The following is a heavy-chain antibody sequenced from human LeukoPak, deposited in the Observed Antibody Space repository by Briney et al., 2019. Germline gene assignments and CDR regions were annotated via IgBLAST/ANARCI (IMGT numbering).Heavy chain of an antibody. J-gene: IGHJ6*02. Sequence: RPSETLSLTCAVSGGSISSGGYSWSWIRQPPGKGLEWIGYIYHSGSTYYNPSLKSRVTISVDRSKNQLSLKLSSVTAADTAVYYCASTHCASPSCYSYYYSGLDVWGQGTTVIVSS. D-gene: IGHD2-2*01. CDR1: GGSISSGGYS. V-gene: IGHV4-30-2*01. CDR2: IYHSGST. CDR3: ASTHCASPSCYSYYYSGLDV.